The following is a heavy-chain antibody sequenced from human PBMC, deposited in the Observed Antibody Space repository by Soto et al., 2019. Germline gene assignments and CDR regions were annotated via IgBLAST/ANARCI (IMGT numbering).Heavy chain of an antibody. D-gene: IGHD2-8*02. CDR2: TYFRSKWYN. J-gene: IGHJ4*02. Sequence: QVQLQQSGPGLVKPSQTLSLTCAISGDSVSSNSVGWNWIRQSPSRGLEWLGVTYFRSKWYNASAISLKSRITINPDTSRNQFSLQLNSVTPEDTAVYYCGRGYRWAVDFWGQGTLVTVSS. CDR3: GRGYRWAVDF. CDR1: GDSVSSNSVG. V-gene: IGHV6-1*01.